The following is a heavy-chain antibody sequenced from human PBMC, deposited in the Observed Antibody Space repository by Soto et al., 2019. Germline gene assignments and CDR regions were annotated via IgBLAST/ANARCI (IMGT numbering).Heavy chain of an antibody. CDR2: IIPIFGTA. CDR1: GGTFSSYA. Sequence: SVKVSCKASGGTFSSYAISWVRQAPGQGLEWMGGIIPIFGTANYAQKFQGRVTITADESTSTAYMELSSLRSEDTAVYYCARSSTIAVAGPDYWGQGTLVTVSS. D-gene: IGHD6-19*01. J-gene: IGHJ4*02. CDR3: ARSSTIAVAGPDY. V-gene: IGHV1-69*13.